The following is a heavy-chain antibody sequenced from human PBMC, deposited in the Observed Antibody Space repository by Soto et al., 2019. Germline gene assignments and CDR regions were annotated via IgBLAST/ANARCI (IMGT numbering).Heavy chain of an antibody. CDR2: INHSGST. Sequence: SSETLSLTCAVYGGSFSGYYWSWIRQPPGKGLEWIGEINHSGSTNYNPSLKSRVTISVDTSKNQFSLKLSSVTAADTAVYYCARGASSGWYVGGMDVWGQWTTVTVSS. CDR1: GGSFSGYY. D-gene: IGHD6-19*01. V-gene: IGHV4-34*01. J-gene: IGHJ6*02. CDR3: ARGASSGWYVGGMDV.